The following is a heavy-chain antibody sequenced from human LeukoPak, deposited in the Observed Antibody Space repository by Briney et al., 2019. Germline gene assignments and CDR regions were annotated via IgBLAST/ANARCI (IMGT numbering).Heavy chain of an antibody. CDR2: ISSSGSY. D-gene: IGHD1-26*01. Sequence: GGSLRLSCAASGFTFSSYSMNWVRQAPGKGLEWVSFISSSGSYNYADSLKGRFTISRDNARNSLFLQMNSLRAGDTAVYYCARGLTGGLDSWGQGTLVTVSS. V-gene: IGHV3-21*01. CDR3: ARGLTGGLDS. CDR1: GFTFSSYS. J-gene: IGHJ5*01.